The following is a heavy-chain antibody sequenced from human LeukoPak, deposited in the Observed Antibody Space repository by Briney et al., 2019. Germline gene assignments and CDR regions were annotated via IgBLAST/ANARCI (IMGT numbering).Heavy chain of an antibody. CDR1: GYTFTSYG. V-gene: IGHV1-18*01. D-gene: IGHD3-3*01. J-gene: IGHJ4*02. CDR3: ARDSYYDFWSGYYTGTRPSDY. Sequence: RASVKVSCKASGYTFTSYGISWVRQAPGQGLEWMGWISAYNGNTNYAQKLQGRVTMTTDTSTSTAYMELRSLRSDDTAVYYCARDSYYDFWSGYYTGTRPSDYWGQGTLVTVSS. CDR2: ISAYNGNT.